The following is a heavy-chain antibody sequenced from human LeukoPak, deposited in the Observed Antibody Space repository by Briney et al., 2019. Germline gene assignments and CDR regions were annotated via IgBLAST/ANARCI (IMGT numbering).Heavy chain of an antibody. J-gene: IGHJ4*02. CDR2: ISPTGSTT. CDR3: ARGPNSNWSGLDF. CDR1: GFSFSGHW. Sequence: GGSLRLSGTASGFSFSGHWMHWARQLPGKGLVWVSRISPTGSTTSYADSVKGRFTVSRDNAKNTLYLQVNNLRAEDTAVYYCARGPNSNWSGLDFWGQGTLLTVSS. V-gene: IGHV3-74*01. D-gene: IGHD6-6*01.